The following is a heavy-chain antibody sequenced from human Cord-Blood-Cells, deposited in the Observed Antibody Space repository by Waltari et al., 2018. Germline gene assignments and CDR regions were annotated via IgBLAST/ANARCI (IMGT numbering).Heavy chain of an antibody. CDR1: VSSLSTSGVG. V-gene: IGHV2-5*02. J-gene: IGHJ4*02. Sequence: QITLKESGPTLVKPTQTLTLTCTFSVSSLSTSGVGVGWIRQPPETALEWLALIYWDDDKRYSPSLKSRLTVTKETSKNQVVLTMTNMDPVDTATYYWAHRRDSGWSFDDWGQGTLVTVSS. CDR2: IYWDDDK. CDR3: AHRRDSGWSFDD. D-gene: IGHD6-19*01.